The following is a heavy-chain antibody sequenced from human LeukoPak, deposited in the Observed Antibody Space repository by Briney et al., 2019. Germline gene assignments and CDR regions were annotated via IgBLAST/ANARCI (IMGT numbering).Heavy chain of an antibody. V-gene: IGHV1-2*02. CDR3: ARVGRFLVGATSWFDP. CDR2: INPNSGGT. J-gene: IGHJ5*02. CDR1: GYTFTGYY. D-gene: IGHD1-26*01. Sequence: GASVKVSCKASGYTFTGYYTHWVRQAPGQGLEWMGWINPNSGGTNYAQKFQGRVTMTRDTSISTAYMELSRLRSDDTAVYYCARVGRFLVGATSWFDPWGQGTLVTVSS.